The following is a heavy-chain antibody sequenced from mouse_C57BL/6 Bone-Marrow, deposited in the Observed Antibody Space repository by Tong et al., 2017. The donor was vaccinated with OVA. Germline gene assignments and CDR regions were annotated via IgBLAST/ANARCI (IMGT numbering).Heavy chain of an antibody. CDR2: IYPGNVNT. V-gene: IGHV1S56*01. Sequence: VQLQQSVPELVKPGASVRISCKASGYTFTSYYIHWVKQRPGQGLEWIGWIYPGNVNTKYNEKFKGKATLTADKSSSTAYMQLSSLTSEDSAVYFCARGWLGYWGQGTTLTVSS. CDR1: GYTFTSYY. J-gene: IGHJ2*01. CDR3: ARGWLGY. D-gene: IGHD1-1*02.